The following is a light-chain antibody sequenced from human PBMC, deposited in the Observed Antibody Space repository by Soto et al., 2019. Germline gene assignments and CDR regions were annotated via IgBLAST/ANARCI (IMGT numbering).Light chain of an antibody. CDR2: GAS. J-gene: IGKJ3*01. Sequence: MVMTQSPATLSVSPGERATLSCRASQSVSTKLAWYQQKPGQAPRLLIHGASTRATGIPARFSGSGSGTDFTLTISSLQSEDFAVYYCQQYNNWPYTFGPGTRVDIK. CDR3: QQYNNWPYT. V-gene: IGKV3D-15*01. CDR1: QSVSTK.